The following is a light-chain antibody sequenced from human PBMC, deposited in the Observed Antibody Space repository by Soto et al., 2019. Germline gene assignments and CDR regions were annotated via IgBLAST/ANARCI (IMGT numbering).Light chain of an antibody. Sequence: SSELTQPPSVSVAPGQTARITCGGTNIGSKSVHWYQQKPGQAPVLVVYDDSDRPSGIPERFSGSNSGNTATLTISRVEAGDEADYYCQVWDTGSDHVVFGGGTKVTVL. CDR1: NIGSKS. J-gene: IGLJ2*01. V-gene: IGLV3-21*02. CDR2: DDS. CDR3: QVWDTGSDHVV.